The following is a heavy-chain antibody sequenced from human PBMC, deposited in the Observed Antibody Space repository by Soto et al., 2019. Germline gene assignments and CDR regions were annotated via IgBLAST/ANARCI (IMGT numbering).Heavy chain of an antibody. CDR2: ISYDGSNK. Sequence: GGSLRLSCAASGFTFSSYAMHWVRQAPGKGLEWVAVISYDGSNKYYADSVKGRFTISRDNSKNTLYLQMNSLRAEDTAVYYCARSLGSVVAATAPKYYYDSSGYYPYDYWGQGTLVTVSS. J-gene: IGHJ4*02. V-gene: IGHV3-30-3*01. CDR1: GFTFSSYA. D-gene: IGHD3-22*01. CDR3: ARSLGSVVAATAPKYYYDSSGYYPYDY.